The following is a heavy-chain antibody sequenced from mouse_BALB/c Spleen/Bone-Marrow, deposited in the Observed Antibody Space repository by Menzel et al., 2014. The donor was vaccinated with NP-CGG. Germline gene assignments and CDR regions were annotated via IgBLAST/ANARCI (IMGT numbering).Heavy chain of an antibody. V-gene: IGHV1S137*01. Sequence: VQLQQSGAELVRPGVLVKISCKGSGYTFTDYAMHWVKQSHAKSLEWIGIISSSYGDATYNQKFKGKATMTVDKSSNTAYTELARLTSEDSAIYYCARGLSYYYGTSYYFDYWGQGTTLTVSS. CDR1: GYTFTDYA. CDR3: ARGLSYYYGTSYYFDY. D-gene: IGHD1-1*01. CDR2: ISSSYGDA. J-gene: IGHJ2*01.